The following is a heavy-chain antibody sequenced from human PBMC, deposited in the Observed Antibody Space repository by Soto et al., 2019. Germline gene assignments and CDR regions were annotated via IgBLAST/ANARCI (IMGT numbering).Heavy chain of an antibody. CDR3: AKKGSLGYCSGGSCKEFDY. CDR1: GFTFSSYA. V-gene: IGHV3-23*01. CDR2: ISGSGGST. J-gene: IGHJ4*02. Sequence: GGSLRLSCAASGFTFSSYAMSWVRQAPGKGLEWVSAISGSGGSTYYADSVKGRFTISRDNSKNTPYLQMNSLRAEDTAVYYCAKKGSLGYCSGGSCKEFDYWGQGTLVTVSS. D-gene: IGHD2-15*01.